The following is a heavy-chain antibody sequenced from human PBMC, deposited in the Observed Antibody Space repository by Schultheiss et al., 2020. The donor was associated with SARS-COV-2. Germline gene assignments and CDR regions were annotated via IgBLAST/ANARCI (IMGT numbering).Heavy chain of an antibody. CDR1: GFTFDDYA. D-gene: IGHD3-22*01. V-gene: IGHV3-9*01. CDR2: ISWNSGSI. J-gene: IGHJ6*02. Sequence: SLKISCAASGFTFDDYAMHWVRQAPGKGLEWVSGISWNSGSIGYADSVKGRFTISRDNAKNSLYLQMNSLRAEDTAVYYCARDTTHYYDSSGYYSLYYGMDVWGQGTTVTVSS. CDR3: ARDTTHYYDSSGYYSLYYGMDV.